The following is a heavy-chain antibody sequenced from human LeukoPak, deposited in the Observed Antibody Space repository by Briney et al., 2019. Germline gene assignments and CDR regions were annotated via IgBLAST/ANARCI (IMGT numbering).Heavy chain of an antibody. CDR1: GGTFSSYA. D-gene: IGHD3-22*01. CDR2: IIPIFGTA. V-gene: IGHV1-69*01. CDR3: ATYYDSSGFLDY. J-gene: IGHJ4*02. Sequence: ASVKVSCKASGGTFSSYAISWLRQAPGQGLEWMGGIIPIFGTANYAQKFQGRVTITADESTSTAYMELSSLRSEDTAVYYCATYYDSSGFLDYWGQGTLVTVSS.